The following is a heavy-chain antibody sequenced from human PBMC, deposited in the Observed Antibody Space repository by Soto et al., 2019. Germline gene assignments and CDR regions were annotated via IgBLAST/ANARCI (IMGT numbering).Heavy chain of an antibody. CDR1: GFTFTSSA. CDR3: AATVRGVVYYGMDV. D-gene: IGHD3-10*01. CDR2: IVVGSGNT. J-gene: IGHJ6*02. Sequence: GASLKVSCKASGFTFTSSAVQWVRQARGQRLEWIGWIVVGSGNTNYAQKFQERVTITRDMSTSTAYMELSSLRSEDTAVYYCAATVRGVVYYGMDVWGQGTTVTVS. V-gene: IGHV1-58*01.